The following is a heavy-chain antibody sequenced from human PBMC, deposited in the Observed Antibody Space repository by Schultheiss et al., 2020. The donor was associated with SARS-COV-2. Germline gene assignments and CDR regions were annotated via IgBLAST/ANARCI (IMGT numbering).Heavy chain of an antibody. CDR1: GGSFSGYY. CDR2: INHSGST. D-gene: IGHD3-3*01. J-gene: IGHJ4*02. CDR3: ARGPYYDFWSGYSNTYYFDF. V-gene: IGHV4-34*01. Sequence: SETLSLTCVVYGGSFSGYYWSWIRQPPGKGLEWIGEINHSGSTNYNPSLKSRVTISVDTSKNQFSLKVRSVTAADTAVYYCARGPYYDFWSGYSNTYYFDFWGQGTLVTVSS.